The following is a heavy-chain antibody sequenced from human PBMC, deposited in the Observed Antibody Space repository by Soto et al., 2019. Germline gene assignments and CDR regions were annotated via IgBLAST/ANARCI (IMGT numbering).Heavy chain of an antibody. D-gene: IGHD3-3*01. CDR3: ARGGQDFWSGPFDY. CDR2: IDTSGST. J-gene: IGHJ4*02. V-gene: IGHV4-4*07. Sequence: SXTLSLTCTVSGGSIINYYCNWIRQPAGKGLEWIGRIDTSGSTNYNPSLKSRVTMSVDTSKQEFSLKLSSVTAADTALYYCARGGQDFWSGPFDYWGRGALVTVSS. CDR1: GGSIINYY.